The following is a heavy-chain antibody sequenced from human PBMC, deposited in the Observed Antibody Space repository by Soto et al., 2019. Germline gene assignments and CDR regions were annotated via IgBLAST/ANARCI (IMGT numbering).Heavy chain of an antibody. Sequence: PSETLSLTCTVSGGSISSYYWSWIRQPPGKGLEWIGYIYYSGSTNYNPSLKSRVTISVDTSKNQFSLKLSSVTAADTAVYYCARTYYDFWSGYYTGAFDIWGQGTMVTVPS. V-gene: IGHV4-59*01. J-gene: IGHJ3*02. CDR2: IYYSGST. CDR3: ARTYYDFWSGYYTGAFDI. CDR1: GGSISSYY. D-gene: IGHD3-3*01.